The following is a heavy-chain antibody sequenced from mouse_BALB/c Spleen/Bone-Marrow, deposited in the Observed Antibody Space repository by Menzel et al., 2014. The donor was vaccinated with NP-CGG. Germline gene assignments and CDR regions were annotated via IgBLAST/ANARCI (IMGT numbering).Heavy chain of an antibody. CDR3: ARGGNYQAGIAY. CDR2: INPYNGDT. Sequence: AQLQQPGPALVKPGASVKISCKASGHQFTGYLMNWVMQSHGKSLEWIGRINPYNGDTFYNQKFKGKTILTVDKSSCTAHMELRSLASEDSAVYYCARGGNYQAGIAYWGQGTLVTVSA. CDR1: GHQFTGYL. V-gene: IGHV1-20*02. J-gene: IGHJ3*01. D-gene: IGHD2-1*01.